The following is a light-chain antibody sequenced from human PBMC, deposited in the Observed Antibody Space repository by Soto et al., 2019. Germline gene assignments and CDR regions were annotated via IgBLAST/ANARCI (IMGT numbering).Light chain of an antibody. CDR3: HQYGTAPLT. CDR1: QSIATY. V-gene: IGKV3-20*01. Sequence: EIVLTQSPANLSLSPGASATLSCTASQSIATYLGWYQQKPGQAPRLLIYSASSRATGIPDRFSGSGSGTDFTLTISRLEPEDFSVYYCHQYGTAPLTFGPGTKVDI. CDR2: SAS. J-gene: IGKJ3*01.